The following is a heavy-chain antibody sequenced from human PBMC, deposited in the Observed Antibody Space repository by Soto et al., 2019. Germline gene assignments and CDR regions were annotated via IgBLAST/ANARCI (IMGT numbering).Heavy chain of an antibody. Sequence: ASVKVSFKASGYTFTSYYMHWVRQAPGQGLEWMGIINPSGGSTSYAQKFQGRVTMTRDTSTSTVYMELSSLRSEDTAVYYCARDGGYCSCGCFYFHLSSGPDYYYYGMDVWGQGTTVTVSS. CDR2: INPSGGST. CDR3: ARDGGYCSCGCFYFHLSSGPDYYYYGMDV. D-gene: IGHD2-15*01. CDR1: GYTFTSYY. J-gene: IGHJ6*02. V-gene: IGHV1-46*01.